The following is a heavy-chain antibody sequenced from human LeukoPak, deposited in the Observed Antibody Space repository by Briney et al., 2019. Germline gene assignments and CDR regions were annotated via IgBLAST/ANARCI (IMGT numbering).Heavy chain of an antibody. J-gene: IGHJ4*02. D-gene: IGHD2-15*01. Sequence: ASVKVFCKASGYTFTGYYMHLERQAPGQGLELMGWINPNSGGTNYAQKFQGRVTMTRDTSISTAYMELSRLRSDDTAVYYCARDYCSGGSCYAAVDYWGQGTLVTVSS. CDR2: INPNSGGT. CDR1: GYTFTGYY. CDR3: ARDYCSGGSCYAAVDY. V-gene: IGHV1-2*02.